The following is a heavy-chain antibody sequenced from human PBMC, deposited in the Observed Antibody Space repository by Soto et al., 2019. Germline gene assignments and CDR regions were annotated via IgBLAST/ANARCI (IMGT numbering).Heavy chain of an antibody. D-gene: IGHD6-19*01. CDR1: GGSISSSSYY. CDR3: ARHAGRSEIAVEAPAAFDY. CDR2: IYYSGST. Sequence: QLQLQESGPGLVKPSETLSLTCTVSGGSISSSSYYWGWIRQPPGKGLEWIGSIYYSGSTYYNPSLKSRVTISVDTSKHPSSLKLRSVTAADTAVYYCARHAGRSEIAVEAPAAFDYWGQGTLVTVSS. J-gene: IGHJ4*02. V-gene: IGHV4-39*01.